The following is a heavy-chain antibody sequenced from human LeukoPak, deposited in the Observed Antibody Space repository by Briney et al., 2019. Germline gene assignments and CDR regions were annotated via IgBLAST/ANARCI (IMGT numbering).Heavy chain of an antibody. D-gene: IGHD6-13*01. CDR3: ARDRGISAGSDFDY. CDR2: IGGSGSST. V-gene: IGHV3-48*03. CDR1: GFTFSNFD. Sequence: GGSLRLSCTASGFTFSNFDMNWVRQAPGKGLEWVSGIGGSGSSTYYADSVKGRFIISRDNAKDSVSLQMNSLRAEDTAVYFCARDRGISAGSDFDYWGQGTLVTVSS. J-gene: IGHJ4*02.